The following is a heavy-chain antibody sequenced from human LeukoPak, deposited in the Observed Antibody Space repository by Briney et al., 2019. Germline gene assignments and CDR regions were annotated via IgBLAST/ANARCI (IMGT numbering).Heavy chain of an antibody. J-gene: IGHJ6*03. CDR2: MNSNSGNT. CDR1: GYTFTSYD. Sequence: ASVQVSCKSSGYTFTSYDIHWVRQATGQGLEWMGWMNSNSGNTGYAQKFQGRVTMTRNTSISTAYMELSSLRSEDTAVYYCAKDSSAGYYYYMDVWGKGTTVTVSS. V-gene: IGHV1-8*01. D-gene: IGHD6-6*01. CDR3: AKDSSAGYYYYMDV.